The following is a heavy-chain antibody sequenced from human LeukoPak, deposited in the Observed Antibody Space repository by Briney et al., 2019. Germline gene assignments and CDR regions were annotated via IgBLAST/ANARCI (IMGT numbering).Heavy chain of an antibody. Sequence: ASVKVSCKASGGTFSSYAISWVRQAPGQGLEWMGGIIPIFGTANYAQKFQGRVTITADESTSTAYMELSSLRSEDTAVYYCARWYCSSTSCYYFDYWGQGTLVTVSS. CDR2: IIPIFGTA. CDR1: GGTFSSYA. D-gene: IGHD2-2*01. V-gene: IGHV1-69*13. CDR3: ARWYCSSTSCYYFDY. J-gene: IGHJ4*02.